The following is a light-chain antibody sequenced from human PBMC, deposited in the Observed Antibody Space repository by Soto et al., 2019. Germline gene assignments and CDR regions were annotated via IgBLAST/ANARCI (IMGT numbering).Light chain of an antibody. J-gene: IGKJ1*01. Sequence: DIVLTQSPGNLGLSPGERASLXCRASQSLFNDQIGWYQQEPGQAPRRLSFGASFRVHGSPDRFSGSGSATAFTRPISRLEPEDFAVYYGQQYTGSPWTFGQGTKVDIK. CDR3: QQYTGSPWT. V-gene: IGKV3-20*01. CDR2: GAS. CDR1: QSLFNDQ.